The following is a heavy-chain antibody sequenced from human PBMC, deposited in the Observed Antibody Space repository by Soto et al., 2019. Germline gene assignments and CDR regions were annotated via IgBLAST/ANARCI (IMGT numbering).Heavy chain of an antibody. V-gene: IGHV4-59*01. J-gene: IGHJ5*02. Sequence: QVQLRESGPGLVKPSETLSLTGTVSGGPISSYDWRWIRQPPGKGLEWIGYIYYSGSINYNTSLKSRVTISVDTSKNKFSLKLSSVTAADTAVYYCARTEDYYDSSGRWFDPWGQGTLVTVSS. D-gene: IGHD3-22*01. CDR2: IYYSGSI. CDR3: ARTEDYYDSSGRWFDP. CDR1: GGPISSYD.